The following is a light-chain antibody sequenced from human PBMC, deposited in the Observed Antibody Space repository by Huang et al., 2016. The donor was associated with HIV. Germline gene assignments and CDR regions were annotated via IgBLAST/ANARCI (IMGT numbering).Light chain of an antibody. J-gene: IGKJ1*01. CDR1: QSVSSTY. CDR2: GAS. CDR3: HQFGSSPWT. V-gene: IGKV3-20*01. Sequence: EIVLTQSPGTLSLSPGERATLSCRASQSVSSTYLAWYQQKPGKAPMILIYGASSRATGIPDRSSGSGSGTDFTLTISRLEPEYFASYYCHQFGSSPWTFGQGTKVQVK.